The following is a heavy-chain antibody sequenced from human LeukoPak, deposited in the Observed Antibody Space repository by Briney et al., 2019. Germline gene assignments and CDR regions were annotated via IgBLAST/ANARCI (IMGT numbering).Heavy chain of an antibody. Sequence: TPSETLSLTCTVSGGSISSYFWTWIRQPPGKELEWIGYIYYSGSTNYNPSLKSRVTISIDTSKNQFSLNLTSVTAVDTAVYYCARGGAIPPYYFDYWGQGTLVTVSS. V-gene: IGHV4-59*01. CDR2: IYYSGST. D-gene: IGHD2-2*02. CDR3: ARGGAIPPYYFDY. CDR1: GGSISSYF. J-gene: IGHJ4*02.